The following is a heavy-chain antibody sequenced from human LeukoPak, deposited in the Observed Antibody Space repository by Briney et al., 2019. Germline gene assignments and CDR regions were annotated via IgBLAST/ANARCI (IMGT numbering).Heavy chain of an antibody. CDR2: INTDGSLT. D-gene: IGHD5-12*01. CDR1: GFTFNSYW. J-gene: IGHJ6*03. CDR3: ARVRGYEIRPWYYYMDV. V-gene: IGHV3-74*01. Sequence: QPGGSLRLSCAASGFTFNSYWMHWVRQAPGKGLVWVSRINTDGSLTNYADSVKGRFTISRDNAKNSLYLQMNSLRAEDTAVYYCARVRGYEIRPWYYYMDVWGKGTTVTVSS.